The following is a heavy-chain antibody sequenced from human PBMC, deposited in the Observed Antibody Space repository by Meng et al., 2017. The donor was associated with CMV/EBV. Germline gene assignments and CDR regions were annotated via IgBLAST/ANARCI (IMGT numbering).Heavy chain of an antibody. CDR2: IYYSGST. J-gene: IGHJ5*02. V-gene: IGHV4-39*01. CDR3: ARRIGDIVVVPAAIHASQNWFDP. Sequence: GSLRLSCTVSGGFISSSSYYWGWIRQPPGKGLEWIGSIYYSGSTYYNPSLKSRVTISVDTSKNQFSLKLSSVTAADTAVYYCARRIGDIVVVPAAIHASQNWFDPWGQGTLVTVSS. CDR1: GGFISSSSYY. D-gene: IGHD2-2*02.